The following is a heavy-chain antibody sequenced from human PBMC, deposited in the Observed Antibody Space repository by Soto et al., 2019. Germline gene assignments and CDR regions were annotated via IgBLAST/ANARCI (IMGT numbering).Heavy chain of an antibody. J-gene: IGHJ4*02. CDR3: ARWLQFGGYFDY. D-gene: IGHD3-16*01. CDR1: GGSVRDSY. V-gene: IGHV4-4*08. CDR2: VSASGTT. Sequence: SETLSLTCTVSGGSVRDSYWTWIRQPPGKGLEWIGYVSASGTTKYSSSLKSRVTMSVDTSKNQFSLKLNSVTTADTAIYYCARWLQFGGYFDYWGQGTLVTVSS.